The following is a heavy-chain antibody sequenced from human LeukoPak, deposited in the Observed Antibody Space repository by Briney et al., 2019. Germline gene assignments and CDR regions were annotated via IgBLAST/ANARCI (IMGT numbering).Heavy chain of an antibody. Sequence: GGSLRLSCAASGFTFSSYAMSWVRQAPGKGVEWVSAISGSGGSTYYADSVKGRFTISRDNSKNTLYLQMNSLRAEDTAVYDCAKRVRYSGYGRIDYWGQGTLVTVSS. V-gene: IGHV3-23*01. D-gene: IGHD5-12*01. J-gene: IGHJ4*02. CDR1: GFTFSSYA. CDR3: AKRVRYSGYGRIDY. CDR2: ISGSGGST.